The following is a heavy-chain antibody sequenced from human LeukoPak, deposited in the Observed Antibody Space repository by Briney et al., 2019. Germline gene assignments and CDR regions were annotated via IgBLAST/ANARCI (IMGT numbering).Heavy chain of an antibody. D-gene: IGHD1/OR15-1a*01. Sequence: SETLSLTCTVSGGSISSYYWSWIRQPPGKGLEWIGSIYYSGSTYYNPSLKSRVTISVDTSKNQFSLKLSSVTAADTAVYYCARDIIPAASSITGTSFDYWGQGTLVTVSS. V-gene: IGHV4-59*05. J-gene: IGHJ4*02. CDR1: GGSISSYY. CDR2: IYYSGST. CDR3: ARDIIPAASSITGTSFDY.